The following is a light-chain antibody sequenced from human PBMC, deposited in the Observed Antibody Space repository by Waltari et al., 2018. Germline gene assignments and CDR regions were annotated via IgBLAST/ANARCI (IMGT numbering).Light chain of an antibody. J-gene: IGLJ2*01. CDR2: GNS. CDR1: TSNMGAGDA. V-gene: IGLV1-40*01. Sequence: SVLTQPPSASAAPGQRVPLPCPRSTSNMGAGDAFTWYQQIPGKAPKPIIYGNSNRPSGVPDRISGSKSGTSASLAITGLQAEDEADYYCQSYDSSLGGSVFGGGTKLTVL. CDR3: QSYDSSLGGSV.